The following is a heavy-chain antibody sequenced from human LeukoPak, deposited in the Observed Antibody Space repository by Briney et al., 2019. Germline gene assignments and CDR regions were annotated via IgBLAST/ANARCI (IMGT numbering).Heavy chain of an antibody. J-gene: IGHJ4*02. Sequence: SVTLSLTCTVSGGSVSSSSHYWGWIRQPPGKGLEWIGSFLFSGSTYCNPSLKTRVTISVGTSKNQFSLKLSSVTAADTAVYYCARRYGSFDYWGQGTLVTVSS. D-gene: IGHD2-15*01. CDR2: FLFSGST. V-gene: IGHV4-39*01. CDR3: ARRYGSFDY. CDR1: GGSVSSSSHY.